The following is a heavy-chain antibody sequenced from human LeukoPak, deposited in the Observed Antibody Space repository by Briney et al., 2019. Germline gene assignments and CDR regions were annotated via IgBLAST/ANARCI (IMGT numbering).Heavy chain of an antibody. CDR3: ARVDRSGGSCYLRPFDY. J-gene: IGHJ4*02. CDR1: GFTFSSYA. V-gene: IGHV3-30-3*01. CDR2: ISYDGSNK. Sequence: GGSLRLSCAASGFTFSSYALHWVRQAPGKGLGWVAVISYDGSNKYYADSVRGRFTISRDNSKNTLYLQMNSLRVEDTAVYHCARVDRSGGSCYLRPFDYWGQGTLVTVSS. D-gene: IGHD2-15*01.